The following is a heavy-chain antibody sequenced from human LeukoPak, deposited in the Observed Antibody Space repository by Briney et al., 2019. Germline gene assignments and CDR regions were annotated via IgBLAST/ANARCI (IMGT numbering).Heavy chain of an antibody. CDR1: GFTFSSSN. CDR2: ITGSSSAM. Sequence: PGGSLRLSCAASGFTFSSSNIHWVRQAPGKGLEWVSYITGSSSAMYYADSVKGRFTISRDNAKDSLFLQRNSLRAEDTAVYYCASDVVGGTTNYWGQGTLVTVSS. D-gene: IGHD1-26*01. CDR3: ASDVVGGTTNY. V-gene: IGHV3-48*01. J-gene: IGHJ4*02.